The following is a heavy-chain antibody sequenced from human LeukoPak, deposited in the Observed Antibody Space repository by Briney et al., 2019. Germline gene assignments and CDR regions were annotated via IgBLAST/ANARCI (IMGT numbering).Heavy chain of an antibody. V-gene: IGHV4-61*01. CDR1: GGSVSSGSYY. J-gene: IGHJ4*02. CDR2: IYYSGST. CDR3: ARKRWSGYGPFDY. D-gene: IGHD3-3*01. Sequence: SETLSLTCTVSGGSVSSGSYYWGWIRQPPGKGLEWIGYIYYSGSTNYNPSLKSRVTISVDTSKNQFSLKLSSVTAADTAVYYCARKRWSGYGPFDYWGQGTLVTVSS.